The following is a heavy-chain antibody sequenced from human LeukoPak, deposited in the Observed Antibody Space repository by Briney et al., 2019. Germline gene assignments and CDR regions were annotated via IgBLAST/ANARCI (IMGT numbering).Heavy chain of an antibody. J-gene: IGHJ5*02. CDR3: ARAVRPAYYYGSGSYSWFDP. V-gene: IGHV4-59*01. CDR1: GGSISSYY. D-gene: IGHD3-10*01. Sequence: SETLSLTCTVSGGSISSYYWSWIRQPPGEGLEWIGYIYYSGSTNYNPSLKSRVTISVDTSKNQFSLKLSSVTAADTAVYYCARAVRPAYYYGSGSYSWFDPWGQGTLVTVSS. CDR2: IYYSGST.